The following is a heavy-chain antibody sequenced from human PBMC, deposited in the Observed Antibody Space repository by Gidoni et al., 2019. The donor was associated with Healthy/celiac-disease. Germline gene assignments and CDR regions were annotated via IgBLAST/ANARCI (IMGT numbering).Heavy chain of an antibody. J-gene: IGHJ5*02. Sequence: QVQLVQSGAEVKKPGASVKVSCKASGYTFTSYYMHWVRQAPGQGLEWMGIINPSGGSTSYAQKFQGRVTMTRDTSTSTVYMELSSLRSEDTAVYYCAREVGVTMVRGVLRWFDPWGQGTLVTVSS. D-gene: IGHD3-10*01. CDR3: AREVGVTMVRGVLRWFDP. CDR2: INPSGGST. CDR1: GYTFTSYY. V-gene: IGHV1-46*01.